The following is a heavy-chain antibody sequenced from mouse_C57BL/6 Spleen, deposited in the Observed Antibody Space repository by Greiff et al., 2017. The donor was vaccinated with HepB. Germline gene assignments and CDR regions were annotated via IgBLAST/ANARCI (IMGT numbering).Heavy chain of an antibody. Sequence: QVQLKESGPELVKPGASVKISCKASGYSFTSYYIHWVKQRPGQGLEWIGWIYPGSGNTKYNEKFKGKATLTADTSSSTAYMQLSSLTSEDSAVYYCARTGYGSIFDYWGQGTTLTVSS. V-gene: IGHV1-66*01. D-gene: IGHD1-1*01. CDR3: ARTGYGSIFDY. J-gene: IGHJ2*01. CDR1: GYSFTSYY. CDR2: IYPGSGNT.